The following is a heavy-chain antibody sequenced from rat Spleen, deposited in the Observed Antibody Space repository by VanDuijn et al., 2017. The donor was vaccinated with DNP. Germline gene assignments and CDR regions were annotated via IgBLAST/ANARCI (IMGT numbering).Heavy chain of an antibody. J-gene: IGHJ2*01. D-gene: IGHD1-2*01. Sequence: EVQLQESGPGLVKPSQSLSLTCSVTGYSITSNYWAWIRKFPGNKMEWMGYISYSGNTSYNPSLKSRISITRDTSKNQFFLQLNSVTTEDTATYYCARTNSYICEYWGQGVLVTVSS. V-gene: IGHV3-1*01. CDR3: ARTNSYICEY. CDR1: GYSITSNY. CDR2: ISYSGNT.